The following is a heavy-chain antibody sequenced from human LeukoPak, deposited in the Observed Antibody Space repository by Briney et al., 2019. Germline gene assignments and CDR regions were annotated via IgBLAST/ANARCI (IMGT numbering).Heavy chain of an antibody. CDR1: GGSFSGYY. J-gene: IGHJ4*02. CDR3: ASRHSNYGSGSFDY. Sequence: SETLSLTCAVYGGSFSGYYWSWIRQPPGKGLEWIGEINHSGSTNYNPSLKSRVTISVDTSKNQFSLKLSSVTAADTAVYYCASRHSNYGSGSFDYWGQGTLVTVSS. V-gene: IGHV4-34*01. CDR2: INHSGST. D-gene: IGHD3-10*01.